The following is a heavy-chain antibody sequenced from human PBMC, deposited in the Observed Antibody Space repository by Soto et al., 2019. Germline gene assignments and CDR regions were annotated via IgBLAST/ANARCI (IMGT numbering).Heavy chain of an antibody. D-gene: IGHD6-19*01. CDR3: ARLRSSGWTPTDFDI. CDR1: GYSISSGYY. V-gene: IGHV4-38-2*01. CDR2: IYHSGST. Sequence: PSETLSLTCAVSGYSISSGYYWGWIRQPPGKGLEWIGSIYHSGSTYYNPSLKSRVTMSVDTSKNQFSLKLSSVTAADTAGYYCARLRSSGWTPTDFDIWGQMTMVTVSS. J-gene: IGHJ3*02.